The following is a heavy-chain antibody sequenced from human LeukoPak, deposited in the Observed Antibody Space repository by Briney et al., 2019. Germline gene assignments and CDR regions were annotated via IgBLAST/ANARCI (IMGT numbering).Heavy chain of an antibody. V-gene: IGHV3-66*01. CDR2: IYSDGST. Sequence: GGSLRLSCAASGFTVSSNYMSWVRQAPGKGLEWVSVIYSDGSTSYADSVKGRFTISRDNSKNALYLQMNSLRAEDTAVYYCAKLGAYKGTGNFDLWGRGTLVTVSS. J-gene: IGHJ2*01. D-gene: IGHD7-27*01. CDR1: GFTVSSNY. CDR3: AKLGAYKGTGNFDL.